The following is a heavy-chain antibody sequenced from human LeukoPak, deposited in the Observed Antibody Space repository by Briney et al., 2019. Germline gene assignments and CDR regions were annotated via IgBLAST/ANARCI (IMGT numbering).Heavy chain of an antibody. J-gene: IGHJ4*02. CDR3: ARDRIVWFGEPDY. CDR2: ISNYYGNT. CDR1: GYTFTSYG. V-gene: IGHV1-18*01. D-gene: IGHD3-10*01. Sequence: ASVKVSCKASGYTFTSYGISWVRQAPGQGLEWMGWISNYYGNTNYAQKFQGRVTMTTDAFTNTAYMELRSLRSDDTAVYYCARDRIVWFGEPDYWGQGTLVTVSS.